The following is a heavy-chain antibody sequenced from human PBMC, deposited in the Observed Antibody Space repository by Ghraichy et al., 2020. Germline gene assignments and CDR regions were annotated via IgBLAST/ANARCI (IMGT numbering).Heavy chain of an antibody. CDR2: IYHSGST. J-gene: IGHJ4*02. V-gene: IGHV4-38-2*02. CDR1: GYSISSGSY. CDR3: ARDRGYYTADY. D-gene: IGHD3-3*01. Sequence: SETLSLTCAVSGYSISSGSYWGWIRQPPGKGLEWIGSIYHSGSTYYNPSLQSRVTISVDTSKNQLSLKLSSVTAADTAVYYCARDRGYYTADYWGQGTLGTHPS.